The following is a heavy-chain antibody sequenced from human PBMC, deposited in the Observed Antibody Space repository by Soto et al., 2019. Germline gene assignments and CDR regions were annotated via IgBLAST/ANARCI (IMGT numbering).Heavy chain of an antibody. Sequence: QVQLQESGPGLVKPSQTLSLTCTVSGGSISRGGYYWKWIRQHPGKGLEWIGYIYYRGRNYYNPSLKSRVTISVETSKTQFSLKLSSLSAADPAGYYCARETSSSWYLYYYGMDVWGQGTTVTVSS. CDR3: ARETSSSWYLYYYGMDV. CDR2: IYYRGRN. CDR1: GGSISRGGYY. V-gene: IGHV4-31*03. J-gene: IGHJ6*02. D-gene: IGHD6-13*01.